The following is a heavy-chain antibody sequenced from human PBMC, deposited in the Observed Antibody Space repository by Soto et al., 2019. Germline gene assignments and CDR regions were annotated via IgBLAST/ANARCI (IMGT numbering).Heavy chain of an antibody. D-gene: IGHD2-21*01. CDR3: ARVRYSPIAHYYYYGMDV. CDR2: INHSGST. CDR1: GGSFSGYY. V-gene: IGHV4-34*01. Sequence: QVQLQQWGAGLLKPSETLSLTCAVYGGSFSGYYWSWIRQPPGKGLEWIGEINHSGSTNYNPSLTSRVTISVDTSKNQFSLKLSSVTAADTAVYYCARVRYSPIAHYYYYGMDVWGQGTTVTVSS. J-gene: IGHJ6*02.